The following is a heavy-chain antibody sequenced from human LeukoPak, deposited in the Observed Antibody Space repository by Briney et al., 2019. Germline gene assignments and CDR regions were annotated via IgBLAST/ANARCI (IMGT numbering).Heavy chain of an antibody. CDR2: LYSAGST. J-gene: IGHJ6*02. CDR3: ARGRSTGYSYYYSYGMDV. Sequence: GGSLRLSCAASGFSVSSSDMSWVRLTPGKTLEWASVLYSAGSTNYADTVRGRFSVSRDSSKNTLYLQMHSLTADDTALYYCARGRSTGYSYYYSYGMDVWGQGTTVTVSS. V-gene: IGHV3-66*01. CDR1: GFSVSSSD. D-gene: IGHD2-2*03.